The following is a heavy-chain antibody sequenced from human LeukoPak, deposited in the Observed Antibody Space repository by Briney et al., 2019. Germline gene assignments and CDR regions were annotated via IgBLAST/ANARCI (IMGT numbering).Heavy chain of an antibody. D-gene: IGHD1-1*01. CDR1: GFTFSSYD. J-gene: IGHJ4*02. Sequence: GGSLRLSCAASGFTFSSYDMHWVRQAPGKGLEWVAIISYDGNNKYYAGSVKGRFTISRDNSKDTLYLQMNSLRVEDTAVYYCAKRNGFWGQGTLVTASS. CDR3: AKRNGF. CDR2: ISYDGNNK. V-gene: IGHV3-30*18.